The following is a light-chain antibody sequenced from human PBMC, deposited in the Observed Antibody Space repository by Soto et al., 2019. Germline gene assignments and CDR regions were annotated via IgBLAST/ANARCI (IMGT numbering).Light chain of an antibody. CDR1: QSVGRW. Sequence: DIQMTQSPSLLSASVGDRITITCRASQSVGRWLAWYQQKPGKAPGVLIYKASTLKYGVPSRFSGSGSGTDFTLTISSLQPEDVATYYCQQSYSTPRTFGQGTKVDIK. V-gene: IGKV1-5*03. CDR3: QQSYSTPRT. CDR2: KAS. J-gene: IGKJ1*01.